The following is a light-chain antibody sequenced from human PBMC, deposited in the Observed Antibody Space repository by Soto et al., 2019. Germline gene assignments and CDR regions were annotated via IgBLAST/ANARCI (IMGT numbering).Light chain of an antibody. CDR1: QSVSSRS. CDR2: GAS. J-gene: IGKJ1*01. Sequence: EIVLTQSPGTLSLSPGERATLSCRASQSVSSRSLGWYQQRFGQAPRLLIYGASSRATGIPDRFSGSGSGTDFTLTISSLEPEDFAVYYCQQYGSPPWTFGQGTKVDIK. V-gene: IGKV3-20*01. CDR3: QQYGSPPWT.